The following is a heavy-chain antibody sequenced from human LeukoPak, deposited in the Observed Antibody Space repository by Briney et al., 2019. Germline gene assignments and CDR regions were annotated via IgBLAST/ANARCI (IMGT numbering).Heavy chain of an antibody. CDR1: GFTFSNYA. D-gene: IGHD3-3*01. Sequence: SLRLSCAASGFTFSNYAMSWVRQAPGKGLEWVSAISGSGGSTYYADSVKGRFTISRDNSKNTLYLRMNSLRAEDTAVYYCAKPFYDFWSGYSEYYFDYWGQGTLVTVSS. CDR3: AKPFYDFWSGYSEYYFDY. CDR2: ISGSGGST. V-gene: IGHV3-23*01. J-gene: IGHJ4*02.